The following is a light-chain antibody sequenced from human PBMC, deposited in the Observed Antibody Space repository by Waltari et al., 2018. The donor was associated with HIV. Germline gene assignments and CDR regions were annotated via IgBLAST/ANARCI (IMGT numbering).Light chain of an antibody. CDR1: RSDVGGYNY. Sequence: QSALTQPAYVSGSPGQSITIYCTGTRSDVGGYNYVTWYQQHPGQAPKLMIYDVTKRPSWVSNRFSGSKSGNTASLTISGLQTEDEADYYCCSYAGSRTLVFGGGTKLTVL. V-gene: IGLV2-23*02. CDR2: DVT. CDR3: CSYAGSRTLV. J-gene: IGLJ2*01.